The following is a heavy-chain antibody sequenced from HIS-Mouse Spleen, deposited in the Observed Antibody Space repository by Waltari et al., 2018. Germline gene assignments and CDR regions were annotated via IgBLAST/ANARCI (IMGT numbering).Heavy chain of an antibody. Sequence: QVQLVESGGGVVQPGRSLRLSCAASGFTFSSYGMHWVRQAPGKGRGWGEVIWYDGSNKYYADSVKGRFTISRDNSKNTLYLQMNSLRAEDTAVYYCAKDLDSSSSGAFDIWGQGTMVTVSS. J-gene: IGHJ3*02. CDR1: GFTFSSYG. CDR2: IWYDGSNK. V-gene: IGHV3-33*06. CDR3: AKDLDSSSSGAFDI. D-gene: IGHD6-6*01.